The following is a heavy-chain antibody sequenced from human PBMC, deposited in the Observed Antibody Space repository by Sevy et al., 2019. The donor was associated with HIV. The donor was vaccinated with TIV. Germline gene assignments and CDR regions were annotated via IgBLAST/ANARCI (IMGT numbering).Heavy chain of an antibody. CDR1: GFSLNTSGVG. D-gene: IGHD4-4*01. J-gene: IGHJ4*02. Sequence: SGPTLVNPAQTLTLTCSFSGFSLNTSGVGVGWIRLPPGKALEWLALIFWDDEKRYSPPLKNRLTITKDTSKNQVVLTMINMDPVDTATYYCARFLKGDYTNYFDSWDQGSLVTVSS. CDR2: IFWDDEK. CDR3: ARFLKGDYTNYFDS. V-gene: IGHV2-5*02.